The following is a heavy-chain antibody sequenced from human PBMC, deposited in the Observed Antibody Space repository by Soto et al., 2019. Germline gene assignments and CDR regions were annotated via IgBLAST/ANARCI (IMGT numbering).Heavy chain of an antibody. J-gene: IGHJ4*02. CDR3: ATAGNYDSSGRDY. D-gene: IGHD3-22*01. V-gene: IGHV1-18*04. Sequence: ASVKVSCKAFGFIFNNYAISWVRQAPGQGLEWMGWISANSGNTNYAQKLQGRVTMTTDTSTSTAYMELRSLRSDDTAVYYCATAGNYDSSGRDYWGQGTLVTVSS. CDR1: GFIFNNYA. CDR2: ISANSGNT.